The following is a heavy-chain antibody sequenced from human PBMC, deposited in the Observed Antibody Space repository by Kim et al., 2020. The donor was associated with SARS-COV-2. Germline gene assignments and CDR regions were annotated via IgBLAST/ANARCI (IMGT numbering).Heavy chain of an antibody. CDR2: MNPNSGNT. Sequence: ASVKVSCKASGYTFTSYDINWVRQATGQGLEWMGWMNPNSGNTGYAQKFQGRVTMTRNTSISTAYMELSRLRSEDTAVYYCARSKNSPLITIFGVVPSYYYYGMDVWPQGTTVTLSS. V-gene: IGHV1-8*01. J-gene: IGHJ6*01. CDR3: ARSKNSPLITIFGVVPSYYYYGMDV. CDR1: GYTFTSYD. D-gene: IGHD3-3*01.